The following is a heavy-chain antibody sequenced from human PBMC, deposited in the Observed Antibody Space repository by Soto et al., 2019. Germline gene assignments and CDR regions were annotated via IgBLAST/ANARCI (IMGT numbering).Heavy chain of an antibody. CDR3: ARGHGRRAARHNAFDI. D-gene: IGHD6-6*01. V-gene: IGHV4-4*07. J-gene: IGHJ3*02. CDR1: GGSISSYY. Sequence: PSETLSLTCTVSGGSISSYYWSWIRQPAGKGLEWIGRIYTSGSTNYNPSLKSRVTMSVDTSKNQFSLKLSSVTAADTAVYYCARGHGRRAARHNAFDIWGQWTMVTVSS. CDR2: IYTSGST.